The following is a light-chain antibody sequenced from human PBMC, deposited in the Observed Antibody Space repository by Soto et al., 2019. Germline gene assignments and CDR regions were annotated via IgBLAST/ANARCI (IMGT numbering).Light chain of an antibody. CDR3: QVWDSSSDHPV. V-gene: IGLV3-21*04. CDR1: NIGSKS. Sequence: SYELTQPPSVSVAPGKTARITCGGNNIGSKSVHWYQQKPGQAPVLVIYYDSDRPSGTPKRFSGSNSGNTATLTISRVEAGDEADYYCQVWDSSSDHPVFGGGTKLTVL. CDR2: YDS. J-gene: IGLJ3*02.